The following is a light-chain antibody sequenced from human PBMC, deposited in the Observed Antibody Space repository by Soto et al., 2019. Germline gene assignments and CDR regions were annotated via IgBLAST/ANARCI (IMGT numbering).Light chain of an antibody. J-gene: IGKJ2*01. Sequence: EIVMTQSPLSLPVNPGEPASISCRSSHSLLHSNGYNYLDWYLQKPGQSPQLLIYFAPTRASGVPDRFRGSGSCTDFTLKISRVEAEDVGVYYCMQAIQTPRTFGQGTKLEI. V-gene: IGKV2-28*01. CDR3: MQAIQTPRT. CDR2: FAP. CDR1: HSLLHSNGYNY.